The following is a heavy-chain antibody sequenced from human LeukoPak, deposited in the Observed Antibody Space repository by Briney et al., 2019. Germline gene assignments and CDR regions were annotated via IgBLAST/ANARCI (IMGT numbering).Heavy chain of an antibody. D-gene: IGHD2-2*01. CDR2: IRYDGSNK. CDR1: GFTFSSNG. V-gene: IGHV3-30*02. Sequence: GGSLRLSCAASGFTFSSNGMHWVRQAPGKGLEWVAFIRYDGSNKYYADSVKGRFTISRVNSKNTLYLQMNSLRAEDTAVYYCARTHRIVVVPAEHNWGQGTLVTVSS. CDR3: ARTHRIVVVPAEHN. J-gene: IGHJ4*02.